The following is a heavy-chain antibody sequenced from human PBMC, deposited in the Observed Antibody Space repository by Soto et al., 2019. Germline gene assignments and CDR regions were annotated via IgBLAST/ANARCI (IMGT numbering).Heavy chain of an antibody. D-gene: IGHD6-19*01. V-gene: IGHV4-61*01. CDR2: IYYSGST. CDR3: ASYNSGWYAVIY. Sequence: QVQLQESGPGLVKPSETLSLTCTVSGGSVSSGSYYWSWIRQPPGKGLEWIGYIYYSGSTNYNPSLKSRVTISVDTSKNQFSLKLSSVTAADTAVYYCASYNSGWYAVIYWGQGTLVTVSS. CDR1: GGSVSSGSYY. J-gene: IGHJ4*02.